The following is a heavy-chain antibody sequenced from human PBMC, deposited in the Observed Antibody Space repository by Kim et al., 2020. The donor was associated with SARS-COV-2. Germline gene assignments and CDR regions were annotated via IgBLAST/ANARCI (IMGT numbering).Heavy chain of an antibody. CDR1: GYTFTSYG. V-gene: IGHV1-18*01. CDR3: ARDPYGSGSYYYSYYYYYGMDV. Sequence: ASVKVSCKASGYTFTSYGISWVRQAPGQGLEWMGWISAYNGNTNYAQKLQGRVTMTTDTSTSTAYMELRSLRSDDTAVYYCARDPYGSGSYYYSYYYYYGMDVWGQGTTVTVSS. CDR2: ISAYNGNT. J-gene: IGHJ6*02. D-gene: IGHD3-10*01.